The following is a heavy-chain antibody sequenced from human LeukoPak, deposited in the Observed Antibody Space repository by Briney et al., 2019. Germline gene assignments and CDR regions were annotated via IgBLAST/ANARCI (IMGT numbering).Heavy chain of an antibody. CDR2: ISSSGSTI. CDR1: GFTFSDYY. Sequence: PGGSLRLSCAASGFTFSDYYMSWIRQAPGKGLEWVSYISSSGSTIYYADSVKGRFTISRDNSKNTLYLQMNSLRAEDTAVYCCAKDPLRYFDWLLSVGFDYWGQGTLVTVSS. CDR3: AKDPLRYFDWLLSVGFDY. D-gene: IGHD3-9*01. V-gene: IGHV3-11*01. J-gene: IGHJ4*02.